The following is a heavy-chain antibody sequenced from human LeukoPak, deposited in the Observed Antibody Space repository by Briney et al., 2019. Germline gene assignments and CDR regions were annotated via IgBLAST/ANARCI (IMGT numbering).Heavy chain of an antibody. Sequence: GESLKISCKGSGYSFTSYWIGWVRQMPGKGLEWMGIIYPGGSDTRYSPSFQGQVTISADKSISTAYLQWSSLKASDTAMYYCARHRYYDSSGSPIYYYYGMDVWGQGTTVTVSS. D-gene: IGHD3-22*01. CDR1: GYSFTSYW. J-gene: IGHJ6*02. CDR3: ARHRYYDSSGSPIYYYYGMDV. V-gene: IGHV5-51*01. CDR2: IYPGGSDT.